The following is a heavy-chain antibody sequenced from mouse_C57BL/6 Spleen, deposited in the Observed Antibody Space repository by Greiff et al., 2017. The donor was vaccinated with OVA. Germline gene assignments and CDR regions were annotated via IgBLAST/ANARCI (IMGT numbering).Heavy chain of an antibody. CDR3: ARGGYYREDYWYFDV. J-gene: IGHJ1*03. V-gene: IGHV5-17*01. CDR2: ISSGSSTN. Sequence: EVHLVESGGGLVKPGGSLKLSCAASGFTFSDYGMHWVRQAPEKGLEWVAYISSGSSTNYYGDTVKGRFTISRDNAKNTLFLQMTSLRSEDTAMYYCARGGYYREDYWYFDVWGTGTTVTVSS. CDR1: GFTFSDYG. D-gene: IGHD2-3*01.